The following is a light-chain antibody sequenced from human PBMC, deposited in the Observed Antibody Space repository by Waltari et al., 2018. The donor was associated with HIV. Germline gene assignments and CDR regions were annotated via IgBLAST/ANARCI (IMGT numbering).Light chain of an antibody. J-gene: IGLJ3*02. CDR3: YSAADNNGRV. Sequence: SSGLTQPSSVSVSPGQTARIPCSGDVLAKKFTRWFQQKPGKSPVLVIYKDSERPSGIPERFSGSSSGTTVTLTISGAQVEDEADYYCYSAADNNGRVFGGGTRLTVL. CDR1: VLAKKF. CDR2: KDS. V-gene: IGLV3-27*01.